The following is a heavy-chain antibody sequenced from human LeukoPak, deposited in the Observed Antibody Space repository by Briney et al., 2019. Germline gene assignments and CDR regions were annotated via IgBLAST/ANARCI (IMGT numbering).Heavy chain of an antibody. D-gene: IGHD3-22*01. J-gene: IGHJ4*02. V-gene: IGHV3-15*01. CDR1: GFTFSNAW. CDR3: TTDADYYDSGLGGY. Sequence: PGGSLRLSCAASGFTFSNAWMSWVRQAPGKGLEWVGRIKSKTDGGTTDYAAPVKGRFTISRDDSKNTLYLQMNSLKTEDTAVYYCTTDADYYDSGLGGYWGQGTLVTVSS. CDR2: IKSKTDGGTT.